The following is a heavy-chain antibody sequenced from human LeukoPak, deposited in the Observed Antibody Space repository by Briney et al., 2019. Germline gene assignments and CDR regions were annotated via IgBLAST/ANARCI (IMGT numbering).Heavy chain of an antibody. CDR2: ISSSSSYT. D-gene: IGHD3-10*01. Sequence: GGSLRLSRAASGFTFSDNYISWIRQAPGKGLEWVSYISSSSSYTNYADSVKGRFTISRDNAKNSLYLQMNSLRAEDTAVYYCARDYLRGAIRGYFDYWGQGTLVTVSS. J-gene: IGHJ4*02. V-gene: IGHV3-11*06. CDR1: GFTFSDNY. CDR3: ARDYLRGAIRGYFDY.